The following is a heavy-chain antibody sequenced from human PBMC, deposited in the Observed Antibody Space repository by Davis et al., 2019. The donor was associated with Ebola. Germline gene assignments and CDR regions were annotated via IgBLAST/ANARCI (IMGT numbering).Heavy chain of an antibody. CDR3: ARMCWSTSTCYTDAFDV. CDR2: IKQDASVK. CDR1: GFSLTNYW. Sequence: PGGSLRLSCAASGFSLTNYWMSWVRRAPGKALQWAANIKQDASVKYYVNTVKGRFTISRDNAKNSLYLQMDRLGVEDTAVYCCARMCWSTSTCYTDAFDVWGQGTMVTVSS. D-gene: IGHD2-2*02. J-gene: IGHJ3*01. V-gene: IGHV3-7*01.